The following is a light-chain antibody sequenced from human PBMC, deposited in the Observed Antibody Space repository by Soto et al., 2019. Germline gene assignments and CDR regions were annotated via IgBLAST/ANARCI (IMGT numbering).Light chain of an antibody. V-gene: IGLV1-44*01. CDR1: SSNIGSNS. CDR2: SQS. CDR3: AVWDDSLNEVV. J-gene: IGLJ3*02. Sequence: QSVLTQPPSASGTPGQRVTISCSGSSSNIGSNSVHWYQQHPGTAPNLLIYSQSTRPSGVPDRVSGAKSGTSVPLAISGLQAEDEATYYCAVWDDSLNEVVFGGGTKLTVL.